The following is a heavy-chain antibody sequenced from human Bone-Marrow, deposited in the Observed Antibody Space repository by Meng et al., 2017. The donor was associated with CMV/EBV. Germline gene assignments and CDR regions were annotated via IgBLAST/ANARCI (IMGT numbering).Heavy chain of an antibody. J-gene: IGHJ2*01. CDR2: IIPILGIA. CDR3: ARDRGGYCSSTSCPSNWYFDL. V-gene: IGHV1-69*10. Sequence: SVKVSCKASGGTFSSYAISWVRQAPGQGLEWMGGIIPILGIANYAQKFQGRVTITTDESTSTAYMELSSLRSEDTAVYYCARDRGGYCSSTSCPSNWYFDLWGRGTLVTVSS. CDR1: GGTFSSYA. D-gene: IGHD2-2*01.